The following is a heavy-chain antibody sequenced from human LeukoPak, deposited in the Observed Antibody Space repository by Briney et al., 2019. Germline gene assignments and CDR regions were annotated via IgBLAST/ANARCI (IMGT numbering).Heavy chain of an antibody. J-gene: IGHJ4*02. CDR1: GGSISSGGYY. CDR3: ARGRVEMATIRLESDY. Sequence: SETLSLTCTVSGGSISSGGYYRSWIRQHPGKGLEWIGYIYYSGSTNYNPSLKSRVTISVDTSKNQFSLKLSSVTAADTAVYYCARGRVEMATIRLESDYWGQGTLVTVSS. V-gene: IGHV4-31*03. D-gene: IGHD5-24*01. CDR2: IYYSGST.